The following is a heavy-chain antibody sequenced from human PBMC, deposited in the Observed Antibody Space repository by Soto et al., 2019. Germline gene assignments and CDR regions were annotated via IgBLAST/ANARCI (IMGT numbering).Heavy chain of an antibody. CDR2: ISGSGGST. D-gene: IGHD2-2*01. V-gene: IGHV3-23*01. J-gene: IGHJ4*02. CDR3: AKARGSTTPAPGSY. CDR1: GFTFSNYA. Sequence: GGSLRLSCTASGFTFSNYAMSWVRQAPGKGLEWVSVISGSGGSTYYADSVKGRFTISRDNSKNTLYLQMNSLRAEDTAVHYCAKARGSTTPAPGSYWGQGTLVTVSS.